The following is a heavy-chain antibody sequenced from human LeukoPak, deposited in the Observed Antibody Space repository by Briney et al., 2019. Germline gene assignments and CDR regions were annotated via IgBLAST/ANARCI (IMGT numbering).Heavy chain of an antibody. D-gene: IGHD3-22*01. CDR3: ARDEKGEGYYYDSNGCPDAFDI. J-gene: IGHJ3*02. CDR1: GYTFTSYG. V-gene: IGHV1-18*01. CDR2: ISAYNGNT. Sequence: ASVKVSCKASGYTFTSYGISWVRQAPGQGLEWMGWISAYNGNTNYAQKLQGRVTMTTDTSTSTAYMELRSLRSDDTAVYYCARDEKGEGYYYDSNGCPDAFDIWGQGTMVTVSS.